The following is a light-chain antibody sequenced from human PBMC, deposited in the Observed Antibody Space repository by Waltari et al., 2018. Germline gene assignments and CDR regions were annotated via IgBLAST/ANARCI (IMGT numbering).Light chain of an antibody. V-gene: IGLV2-14*03. Sequence: QSALTRPASASGSPGQSITIPCTGTRNDIGDYNYVSWYQQHPGKVPKLMIDDVVGRPSGVSDRFSGSKSGNTASLTISGLQTEDEADYYCSSYTSTSTFVFGSGTKVTVL. CDR2: DVV. CDR1: RNDIGDYNY. J-gene: IGLJ1*01. CDR3: SSYTSTSTFV.